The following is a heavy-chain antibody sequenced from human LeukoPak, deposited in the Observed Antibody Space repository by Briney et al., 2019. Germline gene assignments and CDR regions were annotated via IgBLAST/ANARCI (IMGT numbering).Heavy chain of an antibody. V-gene: IGHV3-30*18. CDR3: AKDQGYSSSWYWGYYFDY. D-gene: IGHD6-13*01. CDR1: GFTFSSYG. CDR2: ISYDGSNK. J-gene: IGHJ4*01. Sequence: GGSLRLSCAASGFTFSSYGMHWVRQAPGKGLEWVGVISYDGSNKYYADCVKGRFTISRDNSKNTLYLQMNSLRAEDTAVYYCAKDQGYSSSWYWGYYFDYWGHGTLVTVSS.